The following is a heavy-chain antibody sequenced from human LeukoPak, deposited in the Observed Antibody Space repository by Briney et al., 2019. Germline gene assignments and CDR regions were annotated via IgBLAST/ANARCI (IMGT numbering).Heavy chain of an antibody. CDR1: GGTFSSYA. CDR3: ARGEKPYSSSWYFPYYYYYMDV. V-gene: IGHV1-8*02. CDR2: MNPNSGNT. D-gene: IGHD6-13*01. J-gene: IGHJ6*03. Sequence: GASVKVSCKASGGTFSSYAINWVRQATGQGLEWMGWMNPNSGNTGYAQKFQGRVTMTRNTSISTAYMELSSLRSEDTAVYYCARGEKPYSSSWYFPYYYYYMDVWGKGTTVTISS.